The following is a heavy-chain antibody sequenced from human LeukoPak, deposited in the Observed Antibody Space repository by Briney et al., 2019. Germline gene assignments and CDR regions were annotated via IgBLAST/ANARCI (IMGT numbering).Heavy chain of an antibody. V-gene: IGHV4-34*01. CDR2: MNHSGST. CDR1: GGSFSGYY. J-gene: IGHJ4*02. D-gene: IGHD3-22*01. CDR3: ARGRSQYYYDSSGYYFDY. Sequence: SETLSLTCAVYGGSFSGYYWRWIRQPPGKGLEWIGEMNHSGSTNYNPSLKSRVTISVDTSKNQFSLKLSSVTAADTAVYYCARGRSQYYYDSSGYYFDYWGQGTLVTVSS.